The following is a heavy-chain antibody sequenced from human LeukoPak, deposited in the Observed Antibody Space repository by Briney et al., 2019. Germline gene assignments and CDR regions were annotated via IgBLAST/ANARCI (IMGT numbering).Heavy chain of an antibody. D-gene: IGHD6-19*01. J-gene: IGHJ6*04. V-gene: IGHV3-30*04. CDR3: ARGRRVLAVAGTEGVYYYYGMDV. CDR1: GFTFSSYA. Sequence: PGRSLRLSCAASGFTFSSYAMHWVRQARGKGLEGGAVISYDGSNKYYADSVKGRFTISRDNSKNTLYLQMNSLRAEDTAVYYCARGRRVLAVAGTEGVYYYYGMDVWGKGTTVTVSS. CDR2: ISYDGSNK.